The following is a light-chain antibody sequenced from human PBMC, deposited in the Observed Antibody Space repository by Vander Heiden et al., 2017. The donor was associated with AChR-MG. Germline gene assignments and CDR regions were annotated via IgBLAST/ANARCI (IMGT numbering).Light chain of an antibody. CDR2: AAS. CDR3: QQYNNWPPLT. J-gene: IGKJ4*01. Sequence: EIVMMQSPATLSVSPGERATLSCRASQSVTSNLAWYQQKPGQAPRLLIYAASSRATGIPARFSGSGSGTEFTLTISSLQSEDFAVYYCQQYNNWPPLTFGGGTKVEI. V-gene: IGKV3-15*01. CDR1: QSVTSN.